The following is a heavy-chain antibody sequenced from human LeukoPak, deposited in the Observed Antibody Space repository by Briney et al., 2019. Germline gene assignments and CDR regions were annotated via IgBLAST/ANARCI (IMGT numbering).Heavy chain of an antibody. CDR3: AKAWSYCSSTSCSAPSY. CDR2: IWYDGSNK. V-gene: IGHV3-30*02. D-gene: IGHD2-2*01. Sequence: PGGSLRLSCAASGFTFNNYGMHWVRQAPGKGLEWVAFIWYDGSNKYYADSVKGRFTISRDNSKNTLYLQMSSLRAEDTAVYYCAKAWSYCSSTSCSAPSYWGQGTLVTVSS. CDR1: GFTFNNYG. J-gene: IGHJ4*02.